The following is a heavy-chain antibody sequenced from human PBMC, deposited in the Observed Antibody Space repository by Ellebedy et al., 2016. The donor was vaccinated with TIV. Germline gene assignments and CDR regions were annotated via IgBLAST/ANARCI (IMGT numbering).Heavy chain of an antibody. D-gene: IGHD6-19*01. CDR1: GFTFSSYA. V-gene: IGHV3-30-3*01. J-gene: IGHJ4*02. Sequence: GESLKISCAASGFTFSSYAMHWVRQAPGKGLEWVAVISYDGSNKYYADSVKGRFTISRDNSKNTLYLQMNSLRAEDTAVYYCARDPAVAGKGPNKNYFDYWGQGTLVTVSS. CDR3: ARDPAVAGKGPNKNYFDY. CDR2: ISYDGSNK.